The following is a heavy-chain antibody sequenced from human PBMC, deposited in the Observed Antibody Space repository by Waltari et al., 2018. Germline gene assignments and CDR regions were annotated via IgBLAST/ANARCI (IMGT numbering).Heavy chain of an antibody. CDR1: GLSFSTYG. D-gene: IGHD3-16*01. J-gene: IGHJ4*02. CDR2: IRPNSIVT. V-gene: IGHV3-23*01. CDR3: AKGQGGRRWYFDY. Sequence: EVQLLESGGGLVQPGGSLRLSCTASGLSFSTYGMTWVRQAPGKGLEWVASIRPNSIVTYYADSVKCRFTISRDNSKSTVILQLSSLRVEDTAIYYCAKGQGGRRWYFDYWGQGSQVTVSS.